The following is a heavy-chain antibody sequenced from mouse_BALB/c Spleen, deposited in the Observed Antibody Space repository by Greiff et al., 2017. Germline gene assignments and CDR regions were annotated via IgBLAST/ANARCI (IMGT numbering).Heavy chain of an antibody. V-gene: IGHV3-2*02. J-gene: IGHJ3*01. CDR2: ISYSGST. CDR3: ASGYMCAY. CDR1: GYSITSDYA. D-gene: IGHD2-14*01. Sequence: DVQLQESGPGLVKPSQSLSLTCTVTGYSITSDYAWHWLRQFPGNQLEWMGYISYSGSTSYNPSLKRRISITRDTSKNQFFLQLNSVTTEDTATYYCASGYMCAYWGQGTRVTVSA.